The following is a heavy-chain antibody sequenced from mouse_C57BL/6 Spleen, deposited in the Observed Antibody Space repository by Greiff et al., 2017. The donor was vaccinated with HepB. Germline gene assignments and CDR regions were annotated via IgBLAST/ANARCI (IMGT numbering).Heavy chain of an antibody. D-gene: IGHD2-5*01. V-gene: IGHV3-6*01. CDR2: ISYDGSN. J-gene: IGHJ2*01. CDR3: AGTYYSNYGYFDY. Sequence: EVQLQQSGPGLVKPSQSLSLTCSVTGYSITSGYYWNWIRQFPGNKLEWMGYISYDGSNNYNPSLKNRISITRDTSKNQFFLKLNSVTTEDTATYYCAGTYYSNYGYFDYWGQGTTLTVSS. CDR1: GYSITSGYY.